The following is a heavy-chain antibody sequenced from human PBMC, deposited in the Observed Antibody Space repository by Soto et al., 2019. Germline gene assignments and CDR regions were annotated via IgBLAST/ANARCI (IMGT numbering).Heavy chain of an antibody. CDR2: ISGSGGST. CDR3: AKVHCSSTSCYLVRSGTYYYYGMDV. CDR1: GFTFSSYA. V-gene: IGHV3-23*01. D-gene: IGHD2-2*01. J-gene: IGHJ6*02. Sequence: GGSLRLSCAASGFTFSSYAMSWVRQAPGKGLEWVSAISGSGGSTYYADSVKGRFTISRDNSKNTLYLQMKSLRAEDTAVYYCAKVHCSSTSCYLVRSGTYYYYGMDVWGQGTTVTVSS.